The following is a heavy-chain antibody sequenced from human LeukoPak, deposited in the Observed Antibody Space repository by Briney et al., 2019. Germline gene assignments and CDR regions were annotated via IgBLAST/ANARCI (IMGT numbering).Heavy chain of an antibody. CDR2: IYYGGST. CDR1: GGSISSYY. J-gene: IGHJ4*02. D-gene: IGHD1-1*01. CDR3: ARQRGTTKTTAIY. V-gene: IGHV4-39*01. Sequence: SETLSLTCTVSGGSISSYYWGWIRQPPGKGLEWIGSIYYGGSTYYNPSLKSRVTISIDTSKNQFSLKLNSVTAADTAVYYCARQRGTTKTTAIYWGQGTLVTVSS.